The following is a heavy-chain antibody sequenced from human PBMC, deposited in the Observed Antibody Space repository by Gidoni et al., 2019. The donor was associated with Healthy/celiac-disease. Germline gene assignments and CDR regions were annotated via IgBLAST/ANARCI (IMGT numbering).Heavy chain of an antibody. CDR1: GFTVRSNS. J-gene: IGHJ5*02. D-gene: IGHD2-2*01. CDR2: IYSGGST. CDR3: ARVGQGCSSTSCYAGGWFDP. Sequence: EVQLVESGGGLVQPGGSVRLSCAASGFTVRSNSSSWVRQAPGKGVEWVSVIYSGGSTYYADSVKGRFTISRHNSKNTLYLQMNSLRAEDTAVYYCARVGQGCSSTSCYAGGWFDPWGQGTLVTVSS. V-gene: IGHV3-53*04.